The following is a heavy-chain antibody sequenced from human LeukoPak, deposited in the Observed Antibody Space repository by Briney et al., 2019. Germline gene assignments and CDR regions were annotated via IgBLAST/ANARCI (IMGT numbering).Heavy chain of an antibody. V-gene: IGHV4-30-2*01. CDR1: GGSIRSGGYY. J-gene: IGHJ3*02. CDR3: ARASTEVVGAFDI. Sequence: PSETLSLTCTVSGGSIRSGGYYWNWIRQPPGKGLEWIGCISHSGNTYYNPSLKSRITMSVDRSKNQFSLKLSSVTAADTAVYYCARASTEVVGAFDIWGQGTMVTVSS. D-gene: IGHD2-15*01. CDR2: ISHSGNT.